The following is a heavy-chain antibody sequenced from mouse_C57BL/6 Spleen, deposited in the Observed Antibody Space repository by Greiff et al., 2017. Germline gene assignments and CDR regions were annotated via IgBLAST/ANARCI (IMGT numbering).Heavy chain of an antibody. CDR2: IDPSDSYT. V-gene: IGHV1-69*01. CDR1: GYTFTSYW. D-gene: IGHD1-1*01. J-gene: IGHJ2*01. Sequence: VQLQQPGAELVMPGASVKLSCKASGYTFTSYWMHWVKQRPGQGLEWIGEIDPSDSYTNYNQKFKGKSTLTVDKSSSTADMQLSSLTSEDSAVYYCARSSHYYGSYYFDYWGQGTTLTVSS. CDR3: ARSSHYYGSYYFDY.